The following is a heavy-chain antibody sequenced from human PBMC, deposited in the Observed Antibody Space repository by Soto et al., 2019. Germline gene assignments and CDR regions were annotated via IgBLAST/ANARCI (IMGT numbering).Heavy chain of an antibody. J-gene: IGHJ2*01. D-gene: IGHD3-10*01. V-gene: IGHV4-34*01. CDR3: ARGRGDGYNQNWYFDL. Sequence: SETLSLTCVVYGGSFSGYYWSWIRQPPGKGLEWIGEINNGGSSNYNPSLKSRGSMSVGTSNNQFSLKLTSVTAADTAVYYCARGRGDGYNQNWYFDLWGRGTLVTVSS. CDR2: INNGGSS. CDR1: GGSFSGYY.